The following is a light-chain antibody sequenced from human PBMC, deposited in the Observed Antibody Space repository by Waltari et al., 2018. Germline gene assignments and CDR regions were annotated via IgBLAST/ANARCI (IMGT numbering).Light chain of an antibody. CDR2: EGS. Sequence: EIVMTQSPATLSVSPGERATLSCRASQSVTSNLAWYQQKPGQAPRLLIHEGSTRATGIPARFSGSGSGTEFTLTISSLQSDDFAVYSCQQYHTWPLTFGGGTKVEI. CDR1: QSVTSN. V-gene: IGKV3-15*01. CDR3: QQYHTWPLT. J-gene: IGKJ4*01.